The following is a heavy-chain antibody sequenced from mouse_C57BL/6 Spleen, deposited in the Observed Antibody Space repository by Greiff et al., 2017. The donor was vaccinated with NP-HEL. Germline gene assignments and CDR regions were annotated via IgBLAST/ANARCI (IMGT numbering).Heavy chain of an antibody. J-gene: IGHJ2*01. CDR2: INPNNGGT. V-gene: IGHV1-18*01. D-gene: IGHD1-1*01. Sequence: EVKLMESGPELVKPGASVKIPCKASGYTFTDYNMDWVKQSHGKSLEWIGDINPNNGGTIYNQKFKGKATLTVDKSSSTAYMELRSLTSEDTAVYYCARRGYYGSSYYFDYWGQGTTLTVSS. CDR1: GYTFTDYN. CDR3: ARRGYYGSSYYFDY.